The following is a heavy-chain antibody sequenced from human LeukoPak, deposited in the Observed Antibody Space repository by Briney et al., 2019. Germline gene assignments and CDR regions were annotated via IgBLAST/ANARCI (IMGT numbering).Heavy chain of an antibody. V-gene: IGHV3-23*01. Sequence: PGGSLRLSCAASGFTFSSYSMNWVRQAPGKGLEWVSAISGSGGSTYYADSVKGRFTISRDNSKNTLYLQMNSLRAEDTAVYYCAKDLGSGWYFDYWGQGTLVTVSS. D-gene: IGHD6-19*01. J-gene: IGHJ4*02. CDR2: ISGSGGST. CDR3: AKDLGSGWYFDY. CDR1: GFTFSSYS.